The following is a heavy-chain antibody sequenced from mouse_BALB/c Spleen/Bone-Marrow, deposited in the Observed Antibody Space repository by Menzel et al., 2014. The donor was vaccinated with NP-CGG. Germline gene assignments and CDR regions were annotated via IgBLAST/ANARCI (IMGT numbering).Heavy chain of an antibody. Sequence: EVMLAESGPGLVKPSQTVSLTCTVTDISITTGNYRWSWIRQFPGNKLEWIGYMYYSGTITYNPSLTNRTTITRDTSKNQVFLEMNSLTAEDTATYFCARDRYGYAMDYWGQGTSVTVSS. CDR2: MYYSGTI. V-gene: IGHV3-5*02. D-gene: IGHD2-14*01. J-gene: IGHJ4*01. CDR1: DISITTGNYR. CDR3: ARDRYGYAMDY.